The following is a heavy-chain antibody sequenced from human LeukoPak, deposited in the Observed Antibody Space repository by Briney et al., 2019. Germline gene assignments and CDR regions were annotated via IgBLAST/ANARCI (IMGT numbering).Heavy chain of an antibody. CDR1: GGSLSSYY. V-gene: IGHV4-59*12. J-gene: IGHJ5*02. CDR3: ARDSWSDALDT. D-gene: IGHD1-1*01. CDR2: IYYSGST. Sequence: SETLSLSCTVSGGSLSSYYWSWIRQPPGKGLEWVGYIYYSGSTNYNPSLKSRVNISVDTSKNQLSLNLNSMTAADTAVYFCARDSWSDALDTWGQGTLVTVSS.